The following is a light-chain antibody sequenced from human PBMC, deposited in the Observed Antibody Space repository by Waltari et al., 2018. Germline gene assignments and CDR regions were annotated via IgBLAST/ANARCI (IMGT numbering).Light chain of an antibody. CDR3: QAWGPGVQV. Sequence: QLVVTQSPSASASLGASLTLTCTLSSGHSGDPIAWHQQYPDKGPRYLMKVNRDGSHSKGDDIPDRCAGSSSGAERYLTISSLQSEDEADYYCQAWGPGVQVFGGGTKLTVL. V-gene: IGLV4-69*01. CDR2: VNRDGSH. CDR1: SGHSGDP. J-gene: IGLJ3*02.